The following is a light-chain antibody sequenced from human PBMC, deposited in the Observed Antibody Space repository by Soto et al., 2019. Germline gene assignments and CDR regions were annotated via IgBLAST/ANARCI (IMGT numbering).Light chain of an antibody. V-gene: IGKV3-15*01. J-gene: IGKJ1*01. CDR1: HSVRSN. CDR3: QQYHNWHQT. CDR2: GAS. Sequence: TQSLATLSASPGERVTLSSRSRHSVRSNFVWYQQRPGQAPRLLISGASTRATGTPARFSGSGSGTECTFITSRLQSADFVAYYSQQYHNWHQTFRQGTKVDIK.